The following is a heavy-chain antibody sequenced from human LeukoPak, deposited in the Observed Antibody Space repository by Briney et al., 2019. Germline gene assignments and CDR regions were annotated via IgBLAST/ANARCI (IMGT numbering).Heavy chain of an antibody. V-gene: IGHV4-61*10. CDR1: GNSISSGDNY. J-gene: IGHJ4*02. CDR2: INHSGST. D-gene: IGHD3-10*01. CDR3: ATHHNQYYYGSGSYYRN. Sequence: PSETLSLTCTVSGNSISSGDNYWSWIRQPAGKGLEWIGEINHSGSTNYNPSLKSRVTISVDTSKNQFSLKLSSVTAADTAVYYCATHHNQYYYGSGSYYRNWGQGTLVTVSS.